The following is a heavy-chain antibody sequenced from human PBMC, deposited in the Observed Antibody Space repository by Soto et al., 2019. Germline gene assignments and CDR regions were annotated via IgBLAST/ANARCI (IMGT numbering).Heavy chain of an antibody. J-gene: IGHJ4*02. CDR3: ARAPPKNDYGLFDY. D-gene: IGHD4-17*01. Sequence: EASVKVSCKASGYTFTSYGISWVRQAPGQGLEWMGWISAYNGNTNYAQKLQGRVTMTTDTSTSTAYMELRSLRSDDTAVYYCARAPPKNDYGLFDYWGQGTLVTVSS. CDR2: ISAYNGNT. V-gene: IGHV1-18*01. CDR1: GYTFTSYG.